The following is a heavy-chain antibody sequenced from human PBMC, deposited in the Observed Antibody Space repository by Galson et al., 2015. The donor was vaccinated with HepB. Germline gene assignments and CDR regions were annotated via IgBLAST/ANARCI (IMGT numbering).Heavy chain of an antibody. CDR2: IYYSGST. CDR1: GGSISSSSYY. V-gene: IGHV4-39*01. J-gene: IGHJ5*02. CDR3: ARHSCAAPLGCFDP. D-gene: IGHD3-16*01. Sequence: SETLSVTCTVSGGSISSSSYYWGWIRQPPGTGLEWIGSIYYSGSTYYNPSLKSRVTISVDTSKNQFSLKLSSVTAADTAVYYCARHSCAAPLGCFDPWGQGTLVTVSS.